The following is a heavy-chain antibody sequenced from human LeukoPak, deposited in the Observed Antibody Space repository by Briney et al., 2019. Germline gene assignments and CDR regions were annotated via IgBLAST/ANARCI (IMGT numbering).Heavy chain of an antibody. Sequence: PGGSLRLSCAASGFTFSSYGMHWVRQAPGKGLEWVAVISYDGSNKYYADSVKGRFTISRDNSKNTLYLQMNSLRAEDTAVYYCAKDLYSGYDVQSPFDYWGQGTLVTVSS. CDR2: ISYDGSNK. V-gene: IGHV3-30*18. J-gene: IGHJ4*02. D-gene: IGHD5-12*01. CDR3: AKDLYSGYDVQSPFDY. CDR1: GFTFSSYG.